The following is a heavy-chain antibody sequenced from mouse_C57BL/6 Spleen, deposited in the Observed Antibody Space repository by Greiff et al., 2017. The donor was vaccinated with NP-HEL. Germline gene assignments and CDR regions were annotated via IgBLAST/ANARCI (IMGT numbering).Heavy chain of an antibody. CDR2: INPSSGYT. D-gene: IGHD3-2*02. CDR1: GYTFTSYT. J-gene: IGHJ3*01. CDR3: AKEDSSGYVDWFAY. Sequence: VQLQQSGAELARPGASVKMSCKASGYTFTSYTMHWVKQRPGQGLEWIGYINPSSGYTKYNQKFKDKATLTADKSSSTAYMQLSSLTSEDSAVYYCAKEDSSGYVDWFAYWGQGTLVTVSA. V-gene: IGHV1-4*01.